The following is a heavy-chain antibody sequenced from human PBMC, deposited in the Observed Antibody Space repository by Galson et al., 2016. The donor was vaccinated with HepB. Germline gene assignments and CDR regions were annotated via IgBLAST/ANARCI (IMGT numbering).Heavy chain of an antibody. CDR2: ISGSGGTL. CDR3: ARHHLIHDNSPWEYYLYSSGMDV. Sequence: SLRLSCAASGFTFSDYYMSWIRQAPGKGLEWVAYISGSGGTLYQAGNVQGRFTITRDNAKNSLYLQMNTLRAEDTAVYYCARHHLIHDNSPWEYYLYSSGMDVCGQGTTVTVSS. D-gene: IGHD3-9*01. V-gene: IGHV3-11*01. J-gene: IGHJ6*02. CDR1: GFTFSDYY.